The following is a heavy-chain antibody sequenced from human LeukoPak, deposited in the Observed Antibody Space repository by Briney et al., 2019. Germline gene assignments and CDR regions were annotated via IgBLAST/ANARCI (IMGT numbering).Heavy chain of an antibody. V-gene: IGHV3-9*01. CDR1: GFTFSTYS. D-gene: IGHD6-13*01. Sequence: PGGSLRLSCAASGFTFSTYSMHWVRQAPGKGLEWVSGISWNSGSIGYADSVKGRFTISRDNAKNSLYLQMNSLRAEDTALYYCAKDIQSSSWFGMDVWGQGTTVTVSS. CDR3: AKDIQSSSWFGMDV. J-gene: IGHJ6*02. CDR2: ISWNSGSI.